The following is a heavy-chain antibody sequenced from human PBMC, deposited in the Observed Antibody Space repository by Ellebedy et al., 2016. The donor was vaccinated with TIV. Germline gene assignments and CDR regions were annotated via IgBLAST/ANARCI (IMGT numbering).Heavy chain of an antibody. CDR3: VKLDSSGYYYGRLDY. CDR1: GFTFYSHA. CDR2: ISAGGDSA. D-gene: IGHD3-22*01. V-gene: IGHV3-23*01. J-gene: IGHJ4*02. Sequence: GGSLRLSCAGSGFTFYSHAMCWVRQTPGKGLEWVSVISAGGDSAEYGDSVKGRFTISRDNSKNTLYLQMNSLRVEDKAVYYCVKLDSSGYYYGRLDYWGQGTLVTVSS.